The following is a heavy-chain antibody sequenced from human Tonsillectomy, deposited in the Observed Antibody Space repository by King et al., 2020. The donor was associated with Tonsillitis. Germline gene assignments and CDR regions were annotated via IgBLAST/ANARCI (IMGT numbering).Heavy chain of an antibody. CDR2: IRYDGSNQ. CDR1: GFSFSNYG. V-gene: IGHV3-30*02. J-gene: IGHJ6*02. Sequence: QVQLVESGGGVVQPGGSLRLSCAASGFSFSNYGMHWVRQAPGKGLEWVAFIRYDGSNQYYADSVKGRFTISRDNSKNTLYLQMSSLRAEDTAVFYCAKAKSSNLPAARISYYYGMDVWGQGTTVTVSS. D-gene: IGHD2-2*01. CDR3: AKAKSSNLPAARISYYYGMDV.